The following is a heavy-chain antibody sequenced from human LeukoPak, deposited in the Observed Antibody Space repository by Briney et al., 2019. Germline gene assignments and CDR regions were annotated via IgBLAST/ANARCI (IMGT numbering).Heavy chain of an antibody. Sequence: PGGSLRLSCAVSGFRVSSNHMTWVRQAPGKGLEWISLIYTGDVTYYADSVKGRFTISTDNSKNILFLQMDSLTAEDTALYYCARERDYDTYIDYWGQRTLVTVSS. J-gene: IGHJ4*02. CDR1: GFRVSSNH. CDR3: ARERDYDTYIDY. V-gene: IGHV3-53*01. CDR2: IYTGDVT. D-gene: IGHD3-22*01.